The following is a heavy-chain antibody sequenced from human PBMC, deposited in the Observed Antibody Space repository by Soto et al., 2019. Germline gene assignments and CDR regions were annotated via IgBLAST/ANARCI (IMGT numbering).Heavy chain of an antibody. J-gene: IGHJ4*02. CDR1: GFTFSSYA. D-gene: IGHD6-13*01. V-gene: IGHV3-23*01. CDR2: ISGSGGST. Sequence: PGGSLRLSCAASGFTFSSYAMSWVRQAPGKGLEWVSAISGSGGSTYYADSVKGRFTISRDNSKNTLYLQMNSLRAEDTAVYYCAKAGGAAGTVDYFDYWGQGTQVTVSS. CDR3: AKAGGAAGTVDYFDY.